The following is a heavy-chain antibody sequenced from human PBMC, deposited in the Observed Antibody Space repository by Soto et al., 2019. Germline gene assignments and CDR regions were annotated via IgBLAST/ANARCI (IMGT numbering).Heavy chain of an antibody. CDR1: GFSFSDHY. V-gene: IGHV3-11*06. J-gene: IGHJ4*02. CDR2: ISGIHDYT. Sequence: QVQLVESGGGLVKPGGSLRLSCAASGFSFSDHYMTWVRQAPGKGLEWVSYISGIHDYTKYADSVKGRFTISRDTARKSLYLQMNSLRAEDTAVYYCARVSLPVGATSSFDYWGQGTLVTVSS. CDR3: ARVSLPVGATSSFDY. D-gene: IGHD1-26*01.